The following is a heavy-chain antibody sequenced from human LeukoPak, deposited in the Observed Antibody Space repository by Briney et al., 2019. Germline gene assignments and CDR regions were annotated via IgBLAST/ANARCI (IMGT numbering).Heavy chain of an antibody. CDR1: GFTFSNYA. CDR3: ASQLGYCRDGSCYFYY. Sequence: PGGSLRLSCAASGFTFSNYAMSWVRQAAGRGLEWVSAISGSGESTYYADSVKGRFTISRDNSKNTLHLQMNSLRAEDTAVYHRASQLGYCRDGSCYFYYCGQGTLGTVSS. CDR2: ISGSGEST. D-gene: IGHD2-15*01. J-gene: IGHJ4*02. V-gene: IGHV3-23*01.